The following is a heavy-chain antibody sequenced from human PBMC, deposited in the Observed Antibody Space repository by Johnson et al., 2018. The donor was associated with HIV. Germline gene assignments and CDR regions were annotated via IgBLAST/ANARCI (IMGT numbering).Heavy chain of an antibody. Sequence: QVQLVESGGGVVQPGRSLRLSCAASRFTFSSFAMHWVRQAPGKGLEWVAVISYDASNKYYADSVKGRFTISRDNSKNTLYLQMNSLRPEDTAVYYCARDGRDMVTRGSFDVWGQGTVVTVSS. V-gene: IGHV3-30*14. CDR3: ARDGRDMVTRGSFDV. D-gene: IGHD5-18*01. CDR2: ISYDASNK. CDR1: RFTFSSFA. J-gene: IGHJ3*01.